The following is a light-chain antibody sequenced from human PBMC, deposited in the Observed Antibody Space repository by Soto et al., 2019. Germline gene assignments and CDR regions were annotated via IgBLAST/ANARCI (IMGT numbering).Light chain of an antibody. CDR1: SSNIGAPYD. V-gene: IGLV1-40*01. CDR2: GNM. CDR3: QSYDSSLSGYV. J-gene: IGLJ1*01. Sequence: QSVLTQPPSVSGAPGQTVIISCSGSSSNIGAPYDVNWYRQLPGTAPKLLIYGNMNRPPGVPDRFSGSKSGTSASLAITGLQAEDEADYYCQSYDSSLSGYVFGTGTKLTVL.